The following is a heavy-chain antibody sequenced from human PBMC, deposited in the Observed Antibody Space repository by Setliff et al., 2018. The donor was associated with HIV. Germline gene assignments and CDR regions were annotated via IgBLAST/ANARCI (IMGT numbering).Heavy chain of an antibody. CDR3: ARFPVLGGMDV. D-gene: IGHD1-20*01. CDR2: MNPNSGNT. CDR1: GVPFSGYA. V-gene: IGHV1-8*02. Sequence: ASVKVSCKASGVPFSGYAFTWVRQAPGQGLEWMGWMNPNSGNTGYAQKFQGRVTMTRNTSISTAYMELSSLRSEDTAVYYCARFPVLGGMDVWGQGTTVTVSS. J-gene: IGHJ6*02.